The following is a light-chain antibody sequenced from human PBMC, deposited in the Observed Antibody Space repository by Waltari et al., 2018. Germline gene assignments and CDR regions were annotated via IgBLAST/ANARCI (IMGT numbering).Light chain of an antibody. CDR1: QSISSW. Sequence: DIQMTQSPSTLSASVGDRVTITCRASQSISSWLAWYQQKPGKAPKLLIYKASSLESGVPSRFSGSGSGTEFTLTISSLQPDDFATYYCQQYNSYSPYTFGRGPSWRSN. CDR2: KAS. CDR3: QQYNSYSPYT. V-gene: IGKV1-5*03. J-gene: IGKJ2*01.